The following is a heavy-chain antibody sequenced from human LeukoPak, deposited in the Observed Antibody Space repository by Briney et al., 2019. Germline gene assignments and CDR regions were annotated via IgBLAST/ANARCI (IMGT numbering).Heavy chain of an antibody. V-gene: IGHV1-8*01. CDR1: GYTFTSYD. D-gene: IGHD1-26*01. Sequence: ASVKVSCKASGYTFTSYDINWVRSATGQGLEWMGWMNPNSGNTGYAQKFQGRVTMTRNTSISTAYMELSSLRSEDTAVYYCARTATRYSAFDIWGQGTMVTVSS. CDR2: MNPNSGNT. J-gene: IGHJ3*02. CDR3: ARTATRYSAFDI.